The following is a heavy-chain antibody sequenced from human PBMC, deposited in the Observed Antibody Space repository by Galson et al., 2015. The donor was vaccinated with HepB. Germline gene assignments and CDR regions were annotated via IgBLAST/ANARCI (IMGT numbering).Heavy chain of an antibody. CDR1: GFSFSDHY. CDR3: ARSEVTTVVTDFDS. Sequence: SLRLSCAVSGFSFSDHYIDWVRQAPGKGLEWVGRSRNKPKGYSTAYAASVKCRFTVSRDYSKNSVFLQMNSLRREATALYYFARSEVTTVVTDFDSWGQGTLVTVSS. J-gene: IGHJ4*02. V-gene: IGHV3-72*01. D-gene: IGHD4-23*01. CDR2: SRNKPKGYST.